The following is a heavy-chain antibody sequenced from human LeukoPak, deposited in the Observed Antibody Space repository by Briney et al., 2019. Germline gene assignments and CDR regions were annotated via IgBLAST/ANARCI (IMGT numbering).Heavy chain of an antibody. Sequence: EASVKVSCKASGYTFTSYGISWVRQAPGQGLERMGWISAYNGNTNYAQKLQGRVTMTTDTSTSTAYMELRSLRSDDTAVYYCARDYVTGYSSSCIMGYYYYYGMDVWGQGTTVTVSS. V-gene: IGHV1-18*01. D-gene: IGHD6-13*01. CDR2: ISAYNGNT. CDR1: GYTFTSYG. J-gene: IGHJ6*02. CDR3: ARDYVTGYSSSCIMGYYYYYGMDV.